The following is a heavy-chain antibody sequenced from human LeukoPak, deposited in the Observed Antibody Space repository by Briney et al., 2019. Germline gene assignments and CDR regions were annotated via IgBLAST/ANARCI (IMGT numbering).Heavy chain of an antibody. CDR2: IIPIFATA. Sequence: SVKVSCKASGGTFSSYAISWVRQAPGQGLEWMGGIIPIFATANYAQKFQGRVTITTDESTSTAYMELSSLRSEDTAVYYCARSYYYDSSGSLHLQHWGQGTLVTVSS. CDR3: ARSYYYDSSGSLHLQH. D-gene: IGHD3-22*01. J-gene: IGHJ1*01. V-gene: IGHV1-69*05. CDR1: GGTFSSYA.